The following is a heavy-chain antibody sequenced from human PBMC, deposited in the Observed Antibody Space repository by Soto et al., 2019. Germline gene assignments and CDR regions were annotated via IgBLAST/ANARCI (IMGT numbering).Heavy chain of an antibody. V-gene: IGHV4-59*01. J-gene: IGHJ4*02. CDR1: GGSISSFY. Sequence: PSETLSLTCTVSGGSISSFYWSWIRQPPGKGLEWIGYVYNSGSTDYNPSLLSRVTISIDTSKNQFSLRLTSVTAADTAVYYCATASSSGPRGELAYRAQGTLVHVSA. CDR3: ATASSSGPRGELAY. D-gene: IGHD6-25*01. CDR2: VYNSGST.